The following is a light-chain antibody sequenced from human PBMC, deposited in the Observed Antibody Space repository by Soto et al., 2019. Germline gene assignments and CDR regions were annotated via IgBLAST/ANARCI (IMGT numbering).Light chain of an antibody. CDR3: QQYGSSPWT. Sequence: EIVLTQSPGTLSLSPGERATLSCRASQSVSSSYLAWYQQKPGQAPRLLIYGASSRATGIPDRFSGSGSGTDFNLTNSSLEPEDFAVYYWQQYGSSPWTFGRGTKVEIK. V-gene: IGKV3-20*01. J-gene: IGKJ1*01. CDR2: GAS. CDR1: QSVSSSY.